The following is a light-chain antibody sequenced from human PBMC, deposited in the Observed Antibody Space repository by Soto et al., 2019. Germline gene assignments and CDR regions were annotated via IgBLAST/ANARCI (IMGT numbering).Light chain of an antibody. V-gene: IGKV1-39*01. Sequence: DIQMTQSPSSLSASVGDRVTITCRASQSISNYLNWYQQKPGKAPNLLISAASSLHRGVPSRFSGSGSGTDFTLTSASLQPEDFATYYCHQSYSDPWMFGQGTKVDIK. J-gene: IGKJ1*01. CDR2: AAS. CDR1: QSISNY. CDR3: HQSYSDPWM.